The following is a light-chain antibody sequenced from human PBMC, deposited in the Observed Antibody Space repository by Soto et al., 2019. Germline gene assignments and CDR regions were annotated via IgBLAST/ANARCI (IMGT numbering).Light chain of an antibody. J-gene: IGKJ1*01. CDR2: GAS. V-gene: IGKV3-20*01. CDR3: QQYGSSPT. Sequence: EIVLTQYPGTLSLSPGERATLSCRASQSVRSSYLAWYQQKPGQAPRLLIYGASSRATGIPDRFSGSGSGTDFTLTISRLEPEDFAVYYCQQYGSSPTFGQGTKVEIK. CDR1: QSVRSSY.